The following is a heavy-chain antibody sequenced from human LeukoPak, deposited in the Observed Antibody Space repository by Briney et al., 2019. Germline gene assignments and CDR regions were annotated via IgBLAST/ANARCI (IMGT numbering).Heavy chain of an antibody. Sequence: GGSLRLSCAASGFTFSSYWMGWVRQAPGKGLEWVANIKQDGSEKYYVDSVKGRFTISRDNAKNSLYLQMNSLRAEDTAVYYCAREATMNYYDSPGAFDIWGQGTMVTVSS. V-gene: IGHV3-7*01. D-gene: IGHD3-22*01. J-gene: IGHJ3*02. CDR2: IKQDGSEK. CDR3: AREATMNYYDSPGAFDI. CDR1: GFTFSSYW.